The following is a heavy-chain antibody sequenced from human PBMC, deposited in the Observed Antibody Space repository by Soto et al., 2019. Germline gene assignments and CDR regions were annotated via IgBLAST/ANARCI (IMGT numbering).Heavy chain of an antibody. J-gene: IGHJ6*02. CDR2: ISAYNGNT. CDR1: GYTFTSYG. Sequence: ASVKVSCKASGYTFTSYGISWVRQAPGQGLEWMGWISAYNGNTNYAQKLQGRVTMTTDTSTSTAYMELRSLRSDDTAVYYCARLYYDFWSGYYYYYGMDVWGQGNTVTVSS. CDR3: ARLYYDFWSGYYYYYGMDV. V-gene: IGHV1-18*01. D-gene: IGHD3-3*01.